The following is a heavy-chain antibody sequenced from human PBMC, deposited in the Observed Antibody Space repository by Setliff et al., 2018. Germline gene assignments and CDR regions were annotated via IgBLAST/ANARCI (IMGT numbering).Heavy chain of an antibody. Sequence: SETLSLTCAVYGGSFSGYYWSWIRQPPGMGPEWIGEIDQSGITNYNPSLKSRVTISIDTSKNQFSLRLSSVTATDTAVYYCARGRRITMIVVPPGVFDIWGQGTMVTVSS. CDR1: GGSFSGYY. J-gene: IGHJ3*02. D-gene: IGHD3-22*01. CDR2: IDQSGIT. V-gene: IGHV4-34*01. CDR3: ARGRRITMIVVPPGVFDI.